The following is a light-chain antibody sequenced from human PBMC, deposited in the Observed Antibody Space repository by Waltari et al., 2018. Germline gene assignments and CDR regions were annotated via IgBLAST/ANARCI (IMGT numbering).Light chain of an antibody. CDR2: EVS. CDR3: ASFAGSNTL. CDR1: STDVVVYNY. V-gene: IGLV2-8*01. J-gene: IGLJ2*01. Sequence: QSALTQPPSASGSPGQSVTISCTGTSTDVVVYNYVSWYQQHPGKAPKLLIYEVSERPAGVPDRFSGSKSGNTASLTVSGLQAEDEADYFCASFAGSNTLFGGGTKLTVL.